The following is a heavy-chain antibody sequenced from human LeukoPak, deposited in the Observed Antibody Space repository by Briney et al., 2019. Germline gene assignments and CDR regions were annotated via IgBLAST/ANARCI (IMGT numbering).Heavy chain of an antibody. Sequence: GGSLRLSCAASGFSVSNSYISWVRQAPGKGPEWLSVIYSGGNIYYEDSVKGRFTISRDTSWNTVYLQMNSLSTEDTAVYYCARGLSSFGDPLDLWGQGTLVTVSS. D-gene: IGHD4-17*01. CDR3: ARGLSSFGDPLDL. J-gene: IGHJ5*02. CDR1: GFSVSNSY. CDR2: IYSGGNI. V-gene: IGHV3-66*01.